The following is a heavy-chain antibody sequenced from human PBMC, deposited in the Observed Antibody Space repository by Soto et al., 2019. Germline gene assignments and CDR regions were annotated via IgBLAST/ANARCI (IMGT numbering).Heavy chain of an antibody. Sequence: QVTLKESGPTLVKPTQTLTLTCTVSGLSLRTTGVGVGWVRQPPGKALEWLALLYWDDDKRYSPSLRSRLTIAKDISEKQVVLTMPNMDTVDTATYYCVQSRCGGDFLEIYSSHAYNGLDVWGQGTTVTVSS. J-gene: IGHJ6*02. D-gene: IGHD2-21*02. CDR3: VQSRCGGDFLEIYSSHAYNGLDV. CDR2: LYWDDDK. V-gene: IGHV2-5*02. CDR1: GLSLRTTGVG.